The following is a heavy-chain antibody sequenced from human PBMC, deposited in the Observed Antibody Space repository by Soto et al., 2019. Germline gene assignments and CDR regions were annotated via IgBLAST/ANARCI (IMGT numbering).Heavy chain of an antibody. CDR1: GGTFSNYA. J-gene: IGHJ4*02. V-gene: IGHV1-69*01. CDR3: ARTVVRATISRSYLFY. Sequence: QVQLVQSGAEVKKPGSSVKVSCKASGGTFSNYAIDWVRQAPGQGLEWLGGIIPIFGTANYAQKFQGRVTITEDESTRTAYLDFSRLRSEDTAVYYCARTVVRATISRSYLFYWGQGTLVTGSS. CDR2: IIPIFGTA. D-gene: IGHD1-26*01.